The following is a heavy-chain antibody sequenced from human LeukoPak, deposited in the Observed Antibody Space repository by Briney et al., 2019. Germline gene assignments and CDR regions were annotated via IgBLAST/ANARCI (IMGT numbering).Heavy chain of an antibody. CDR1: GGSISSSY. CDR3: ARSGGYDSSA. CDR2: IFYSGTT. J-gene: IGHJ5*02. Sequence: SETLSLTCTVSGGSISSSYWSWIRQPPGKGLEWIGDIFYSGTTNYNPSLKSRVTISVDTSKNQFSLKLSSVTAADTAVYYCARSGGYDSSAWGQGTLVTVSS. V-gene: IGHV4-59*08. D-gene: IGHD3-22*01.